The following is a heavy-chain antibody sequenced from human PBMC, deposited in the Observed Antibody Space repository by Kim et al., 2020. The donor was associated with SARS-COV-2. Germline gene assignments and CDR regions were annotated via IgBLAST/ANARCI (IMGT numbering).Heavy chain of an antibody. CDR3: ARGYYYGSGSQYY. CDR2: INPNSGGT. V-gene: IGHV1-2*02. J-gene: IGHJ4*02. D-gene: IGHD3-10*01. Sequence: ASVKVSCKASGYTFTGYYMHWVRQAPGQGLEWMGWINPNSGGTNYAQKFQGRVTMTRDTSISTAYMELSRLRSDDTAVYYCARGYYYGSGSQYYWGQGTLVTVSS. CDR1: GYTFTGYY.